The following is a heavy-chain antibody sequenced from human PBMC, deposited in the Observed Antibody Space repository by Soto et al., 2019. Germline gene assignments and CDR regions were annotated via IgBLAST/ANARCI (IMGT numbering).Heavy chain of an antibody. J-gene: IGHJ4*02. CDR1: GGSISSSSYY. CDR3: ASQTGPAAILFVGY. Sequence: SETLSLTCTVSGGSISSSSYYWGWIRQPPGKGLEWIGSIYYSGSTYYNPSLKSRVTISVDTSKNQFSLKLSSVTAADTAVYYCASQTGPAAILFVGYWGQGTLVTVSS. CDR2: IYYSGST. D-gene: IGHD2-2*01. V-gene: IGHV4-39*01.